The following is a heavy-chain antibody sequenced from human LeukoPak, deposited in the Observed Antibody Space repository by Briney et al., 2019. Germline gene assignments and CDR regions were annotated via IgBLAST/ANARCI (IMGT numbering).Heavy chain of an antibody. CDR3: ARSRSSEIVVVTAINDY. D-gene: IGHD2-21*02. Sequence: SEALSLTCAVYGGSFSGYYWSWIRQPPGKGLEWIGEINHSGSTNYNPSLKSRVTISVDTSKNQFSLRLSSVTAADTAVYYCARSRSSEIVVVTAINDYWGQGTLVTVSS. CDR1: GGSFSGYY. V-gene: IGHV4-34*01. J-gene: IGHJ4*02. CDR2: INHSGST.